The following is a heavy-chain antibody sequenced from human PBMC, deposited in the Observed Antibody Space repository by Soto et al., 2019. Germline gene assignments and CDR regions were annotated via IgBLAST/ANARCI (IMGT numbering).Heavy chain of an antibody. V-gene: IGHV4-59*01. Sequence: SETLSLTCTVSGGSITSYYWTWLRQPPGKGPEWIGYIYYTGSAKYNPSLKSRVTISIDTSRNQFSLKLSSETAADTAVYYCAREIGNSVFDSWGQGTLVTVSS. CDR1: GGSITSYY. CDR2: IYYTGSA. CDR3: AREIGNSVFDS. D-gene: IGHD4-4*01. J-gene: IGHJ4*02.